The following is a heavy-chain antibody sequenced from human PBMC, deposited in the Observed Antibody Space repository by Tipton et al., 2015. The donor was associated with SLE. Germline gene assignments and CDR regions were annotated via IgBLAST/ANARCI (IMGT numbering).Heavy chain of an antibody. CDR1: GASFSDYY. D-gene: IGHD3-3*01. V-gene: IGHV4-34*01. Sequence: TLSLTCAVDGASFSDYYWMWVRQPPGKGLEWIGEINHSGSTNYNPSLKSRVTISVDTSKNQFSLKLRSVTAADTAVYYCARGGRFLEWLTYWGQGTLVTVSS. CDR3: ARGGRFLEWLTY. J-gene: IGHJ4*02. CDR2: INHSGST.